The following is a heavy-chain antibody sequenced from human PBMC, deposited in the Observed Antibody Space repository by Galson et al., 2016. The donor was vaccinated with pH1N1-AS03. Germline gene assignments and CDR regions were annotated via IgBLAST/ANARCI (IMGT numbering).Heavy chain of an antibody. CDR1: GDSISNNYY. J-gene: IGHJ4*02. CDR2: IYHSGST. V-gene: IGHV4-38-2*02. Sequence: ETLSLTCTVSGDSISNNYYWGWIRQPPGTGLEWIGSIYHSGSTYYNPSLMSRVTISVDTSKNRFSLKVTSVTAADTAVYYCARVGKYFDFWSGYSDFDYWGQGTLVTVSS. D-gene: IGHD3-3*01. CDR3: ARVGKYFDFWSGYSDFDY.